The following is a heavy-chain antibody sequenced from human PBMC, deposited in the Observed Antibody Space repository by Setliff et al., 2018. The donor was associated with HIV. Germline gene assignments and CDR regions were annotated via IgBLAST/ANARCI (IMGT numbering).Heavy chain of an antibody. CDR3: ARGSRQLTIFGVVFKTNYYFMDV. V-gene: IGHV4-34*01. CDR2: INHDRTT. D-gene: IGHD3-3*01. J-gene: IGHJ6*03. Sequence: PSETLSLTCSVSGASITSHNWSWIRQPPGKGLEWIGEINHDRTTNYNPSLKSRVTISVATSKNQFSLTLNSVTAADTAVYYCARGSRQLTIFGVVFKTNYYFMDVWGKGTAVTVSS. CDR1: GASITSHN.